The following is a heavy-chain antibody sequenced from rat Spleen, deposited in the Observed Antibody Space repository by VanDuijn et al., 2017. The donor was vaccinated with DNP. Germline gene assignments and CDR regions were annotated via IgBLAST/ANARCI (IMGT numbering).Heavy chain of an antibody. Sequence: EVQLQESGPGLVKPSQSLSLTCSVTGYSITSSYRWNWIRRFPGNKLEWMGYINSAGSTHYNPSLKSRISITRDTSKNQFFLQVNSVTTEDTATYYCARMHYGYNWFAYWGQGTLVTVSS. CDR1: GYSITSSYR. CDR2: INSAGST. J-gene: IGHJ3*01. D-gene: IGHD1-7*01. CDR3: ARMHYGYNWFAY. V-gene: IGHV3-3*01.